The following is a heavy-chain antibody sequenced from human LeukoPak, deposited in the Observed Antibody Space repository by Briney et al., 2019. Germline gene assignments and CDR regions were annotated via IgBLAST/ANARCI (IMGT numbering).Heavy chain of an antibody. CDR1: GGSISNFY. CDR2: ISYSGST. V-gene: IGHV4-59*01. J-gene: IGHJ3*02. D-gene: IGHD4-23*01. CDR3: ARAPFYGTNSRGAFDI. Sequence: PSETLSLTCTVSGGSISNFYWSWIRQPPGKGLEWLGYISYSGSTNYNPSLKSRVTISVDTSNNQFSLKLSSVTAADTAVYYCARAPFYGTNSRGAFDIWGQGTMVTVSS.